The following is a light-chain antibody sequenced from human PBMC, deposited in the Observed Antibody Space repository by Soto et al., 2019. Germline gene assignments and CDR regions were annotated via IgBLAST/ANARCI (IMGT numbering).Light chain of an antibody. CDR1: ESVRRTY. V-gene: IGKV3-20*01. CDR3: HQYGTPPYT. Sequence: DIVLTQSPGTLSLSPGNRATLSCRASESVRRTYLAWYQERPGQVPRLLIYDTYSRPPGVPDRFRGSGSGTDFTLTITRLEPEDFAVYYCHQYGTPPYTFGQGTKLE. J-gene: IGKJ2*01. CDR2: DTY.